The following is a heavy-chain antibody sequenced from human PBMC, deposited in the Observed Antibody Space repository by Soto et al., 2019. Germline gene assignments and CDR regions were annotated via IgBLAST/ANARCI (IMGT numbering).Heavy chain of an antibody. CDR3: ARDRGSGSYYNLPRLDHGMDV. CDR1: GGTFGSYT. J-gene: IGHJ6*02. Sequence: QVQLVQSGAEVKKPGSSVKVSCKASGGTFGSYTISWVRQAPGQGLEWMGRIIPILGIANYAQKFQGRVTITADKSTSTAYMELSSLRSEDTAVYYCARDRGSGSYYNLPRLDHGMDVWGQGTTVTVSS. D-gene: IGHD3-10*01. V-gene: IGHV1-69*08. CDR2: IIPILGIA.